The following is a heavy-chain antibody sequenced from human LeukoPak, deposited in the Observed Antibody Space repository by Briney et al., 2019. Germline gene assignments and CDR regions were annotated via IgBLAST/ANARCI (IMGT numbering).Heavy chain of an antibody. V-gene: IGHV4-4*07. J-gene: IGHJ5*02. Sequence: PSETLSLTCTVSGGSISSFYWNWIRQPTGKGLEWIGRIYTSGSTNYNPSLKSRVTMSVDTSKNQFSLKLSSVTAADTAVYYCAKTGSYYLDWFDPWGQGTLVTVSS. CDR1: GGSISSFY. D-gene: IGHD1-26*01. CDR2: IYTSGST. CDR3: AKTGSYYLDWFDP.